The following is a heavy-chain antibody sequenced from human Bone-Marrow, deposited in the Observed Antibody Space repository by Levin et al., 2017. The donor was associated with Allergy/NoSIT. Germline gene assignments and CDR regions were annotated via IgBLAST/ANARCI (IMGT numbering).Heavy chain of an antibody. J-gene: IGHJ4*02. CDR3: ARHVGDYYYDSSGIVDY. CDR2: IYYSGST. D-gene: IGHD3-22*01. V-gene: IGHV4-39*01. CDR1: GGSISTTTYY. Sequence: SQTLSLTCTVSGGSISTTTYYWGWIRQPPGKGLEWIGNIYYSGSTDYNPSLKSRVTISVDTSKNQFSLKLSSVTAPDTAVYYCARHVGDYYYDSSGIVDYWGQGTLVTVSS.